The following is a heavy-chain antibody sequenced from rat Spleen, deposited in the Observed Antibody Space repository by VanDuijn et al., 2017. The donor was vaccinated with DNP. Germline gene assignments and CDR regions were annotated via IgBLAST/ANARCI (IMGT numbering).Heavy chain of an antibody. CDR3: TPQLGGVFDY. V-gene: IGHV5-31*01. CDR1: GFTFNYYW. CDR2: ISYEGSST. J-gene: IGHJ2*01. D-gene: IGHD5-1*01. Sequence: EVKLVESGGGLVQPGRSLKLSCVASGFTFNYYWMTWVRQVPGKGLEWVASISYEGSSTYYRDSVKGRFTISRDNAKSTLYLQMDSLGSEDTATYYCTPQLGGVFDYWGQGVMVTVSS.